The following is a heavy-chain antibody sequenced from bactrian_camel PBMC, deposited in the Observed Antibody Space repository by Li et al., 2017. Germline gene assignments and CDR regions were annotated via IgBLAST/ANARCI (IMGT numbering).Heavy chain of an antibody. V-gene: IGHV3S54*01. CDR3: AAIIQCRANWNETGTYNY. CDR2: VYIGGGSA. D-gene: IGHD8*01. CDR1: GNNYCNYD. J-gene: IGHJ4*01. Sequence: HVQLVESGGGSVQAGGSLRLSCAASGNNYCNYDMGWFRQAPGKEREGVAAVYIGGGSAYYADSVKGRFTISQDNAKTTLYLQMNSLKPEDTAVYYCAAIIQCRANWNETGTYNYWGQGTQVTVS.